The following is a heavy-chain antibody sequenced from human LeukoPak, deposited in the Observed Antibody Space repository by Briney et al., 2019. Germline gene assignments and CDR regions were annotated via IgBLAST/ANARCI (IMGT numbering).Heavy chain of an antibody. J-gene: IGHJ6*02. CDR1: GFTFSDCY. D-gene: IGHD2-2*01. V-gene: IGHV3-11*01. CDR2: ISSSGSTI. CDR3: AREVKGEYCSSTSCSRVGDV. Sequence: GGSLRLSCAASGFTFSDCYMSWIRQAPGKGLEWVSYISSSGSTIYYADSVKGRFTISRDKAKNSLYLQMNSLRAEDTAVYYCAREVKGEYCSSTSCSRVGDVWGQGTTVTVSS.